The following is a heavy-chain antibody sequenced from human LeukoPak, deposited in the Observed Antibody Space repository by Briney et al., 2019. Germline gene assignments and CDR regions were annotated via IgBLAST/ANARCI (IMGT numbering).Heavy chain of an antibody. J-gene: IGHJ4*02. CDR2: IYPGDSDT. CDR3: ARQTAPYQLLSGFDY. CDR1: GYSFTSYW. Sequence: GESPKISCKGSGYSFTSYWIGWVRQMPGKGLEWMGIIYPGDSDTRYSPSFQGQVTISADKSISTAYLQWSSLKASDTAMYYCARQTAPYQLLSGFDYWGQGTLVTVSS. V-gene: IGHV5-51*01. D-gene: IGHD2-2*01.